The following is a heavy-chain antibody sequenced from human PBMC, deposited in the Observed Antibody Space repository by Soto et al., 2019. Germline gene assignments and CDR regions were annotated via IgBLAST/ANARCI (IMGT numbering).Heavy chain of an antibody. D-gene: IGHD6-6*01. CDR2: ISGSGGST. V-gene: IGHV3-23*01. CDR1: GFTFSSYA. J-gene: IGHJ6*02. Sequence: GGSLRLSCAASGFTFSSYAMSWVRQAPGKGLEWVSAISGSGGSTYYADSVKGRFTISRDNSKNTLYLQMNSLRAEDTAVYYCAFTSKYSSSSEFYYYYGMDVWGQGTTVTVSS. CDR3: AFTSKYSSSSEFYYYYGMDV.